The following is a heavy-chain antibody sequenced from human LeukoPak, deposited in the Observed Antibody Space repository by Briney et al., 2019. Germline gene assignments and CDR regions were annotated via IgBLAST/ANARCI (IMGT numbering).Heavy chain of an antibody. V-gene: IGHV3-49*03. Sequence: GGSLRLSCTASGSTFGDYAMSWFRQAPGKGLEWVGFIRSKAYGGTTEYAASVKGRFTISRDDSKSIAYLQMNSLKTEDTAVYYCTRDGGDGSGSYYNPYYFDYWGQGTLVTVSS. CDR1: GSTFGDYA. CDR3: TRDGGDGSGSYYNPYYFDY. D-gene: IGHD3-10*01. J-gene: IGHJ4*02. CDR2: IRSKAYGGTT.